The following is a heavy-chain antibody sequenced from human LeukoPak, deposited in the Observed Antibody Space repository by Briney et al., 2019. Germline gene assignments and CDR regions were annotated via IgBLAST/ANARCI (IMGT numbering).Heavy chain of an antibody. V-gene: IGHV1-2*02. CDR3: ARDLIHNWNDFPVIDY. CDR1: GYTFTGYY. D-gene: IGHD1-20*01. J-gene: IGHJ4*02. CDR2: INPNSGGT. Sequence: ASVKVSCKASGYTFTGYYMHWVRQAPGQGLEWMGWINPNSGGTNYAQKFQGRVTMTRDTSISTAYMELSRLRSDDTAVYYCARDLIHNWNDFPVIDYWGQGTLVTVPS.